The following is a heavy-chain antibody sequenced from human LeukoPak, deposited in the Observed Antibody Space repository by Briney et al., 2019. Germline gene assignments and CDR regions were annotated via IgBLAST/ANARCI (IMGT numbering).Heavy chain of an antibody. V-gene: IGHV4-30-2*01. Sequence: SETLSLTCAVSGGSISSGGYSWSWIRQPPGKGLEWIGYIYHSGSTYYNPSLRTRVTISVDTSKNQFSLKLSSVTAADTAVYYCARVIRTTGYYSNPKSGSFDFWGQGTLVTVSS. CDR2: IYHSGST. CDR3: ARVIRTTGYYSNPKSGSFDF. D-gene: IGHD3-9*01. CDR1: GGSISSGGYS. J-gene: IGHJ4*02.